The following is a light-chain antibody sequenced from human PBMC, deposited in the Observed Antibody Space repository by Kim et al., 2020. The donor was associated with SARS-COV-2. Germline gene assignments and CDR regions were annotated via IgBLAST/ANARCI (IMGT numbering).Light chain of an antibody. Sequence: SASVGDRVTITCRASQNIKYFLSLYQQKPGKAPKLLIYDASRLHTEVPPRFGGSGFGTDFTLTISSLQPEDFATYYCQHTFNTPRTFGQGTKLEIK. CDR2: DAS. J-gene: IGKJ2*01. V-gene: IGKV1-39*01. CDR3: QHTFNTPRT. CDR1: QNIKYF.